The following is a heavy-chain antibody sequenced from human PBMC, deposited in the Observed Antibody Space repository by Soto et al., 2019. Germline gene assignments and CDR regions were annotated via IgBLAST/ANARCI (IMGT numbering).Heavy chain of an antibody. CDR1: GFTFTSYG. CDR3: ARELSTGAFDV. V-gene: IGHV3-33*01. J-gene: IGHJ3*01. D-gene: IGHD4-17*01. CDR2: IWSDGSNK. Sequence: PGGSLRLSCAASGFTFTSYGFHWVRQAPGKGLEWVALIWSDGSNKYYADSLKGRINISRDNSKDTLYLQMNSLRAEDTAVYYCARELSTGAFDVWGQGTVVTVSS.